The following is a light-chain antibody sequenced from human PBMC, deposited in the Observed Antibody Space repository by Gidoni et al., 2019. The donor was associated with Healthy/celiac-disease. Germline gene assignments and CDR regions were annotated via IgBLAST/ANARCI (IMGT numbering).Light chain of an antibody. CDR3: QQRSNWLT. J-gene: IGKJ4*01. V-gene: IGKV3-11*01. CDR1: QSVSSY. Sequence: EIVLTQSPATLSLSPGESATLSCRASQSVSSYLAWYQQKPGQAPRLLIYDASNRATGIPAMFSGSGSGTYFTLTISSLEPEDFAVYYCQQRSNWLTFGGGTKVEIK. CDR2: DAS.